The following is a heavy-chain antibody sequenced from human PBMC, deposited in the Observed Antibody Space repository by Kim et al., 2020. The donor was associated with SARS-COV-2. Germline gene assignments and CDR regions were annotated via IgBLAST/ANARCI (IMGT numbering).Heavy chain of an antibody. CDR3: ARGVVVPADMLWTVRHYY. CDR1: GGSFSGYY. Sequence: SETLSLTCAVYGGSFSGYYWSWIRQPPGKGLEWIGEINHSGSTNYNPSLKSRVTISVDTSKNQFSLKLSSVTAADTAVYYCARGVVVPADMLWTVRHYY. D-gene: IGHD2-2*01. J-gene: IGHJ6*01. V-gene: IGHV4-34*01. CDR2: INHSGST.